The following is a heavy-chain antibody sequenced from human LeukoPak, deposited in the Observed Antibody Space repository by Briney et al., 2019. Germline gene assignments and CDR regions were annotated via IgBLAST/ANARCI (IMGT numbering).Heavy chain of an antibody. CDR3: ARGRILYSTPRLFDP. D-gene: IGHD2-8*01. V-gene: IGHV1-8*01. Sequence: ASVKVSCKASGYTFTSYDINWVRQATGQGLEWMGWMNPNSGNTGYAQKLQGRVTMTRNTSISTAYMELSSLRSEDTAVYYCARGRILYSTPRLFDPWGQGTLVTVSS. J-gene: IGHJ5*02. CDR2: MNPNSGNT. CDR1: GYTFTSYD.